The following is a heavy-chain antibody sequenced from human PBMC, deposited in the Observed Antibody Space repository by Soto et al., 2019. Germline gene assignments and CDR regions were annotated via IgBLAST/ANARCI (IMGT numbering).Heavy chain of an antibody. D-gene: IGHD1-7*01. CDR1: GFNFADFA. V-gene: IGHV3-49*04. CDR2: IRAKVSGGAT. CDR3: ARGELFFDN. J-gene: IGHJ4*02. Sequence: GGSLRLSCRVSGFNFADFAMSWVRQAPGKGLEWVGFIRAKVSGGATQYAASVKGRFTISRDDSNSIAYLEMESLKAEDSGVYFCARGELFFDNWGQGTLVTVSS.